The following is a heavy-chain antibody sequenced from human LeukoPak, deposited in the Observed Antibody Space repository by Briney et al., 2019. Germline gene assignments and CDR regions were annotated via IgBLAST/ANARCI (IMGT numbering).Heavy chain of an antibody. CDR3: ARDPTPYYYGSGSQGDY. J-gene: IGHJ4*02. Sequence: SGTLSLTCAVSGGSISSSNRWSWVRQPPGKGLEWIGEIYHSGSTNYNPSLKSRVTISVDKSKNQFSLKLSSVTAADTAVYYCARDPTPYYYGSGSQGDYWGQGTLVTVSS. CDR1: GGSISSSNR. D-gene: IGHD3-10*01. CDR2: IYHSGST. V-gene: IGHV4-4*02.